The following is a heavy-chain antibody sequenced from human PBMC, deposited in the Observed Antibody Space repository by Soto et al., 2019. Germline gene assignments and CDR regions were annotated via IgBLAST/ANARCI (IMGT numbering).Heavy chain of an antibody. CDR1: GGSISSGDYY. CDR2: IYYSGST. D-gene: IGHD1-26*01. CDR3: AVGMVFYYYGMDV. V-gene: IGHV4-30-4*01. Sequence: KPSETLSLTCTVSGGSISSGDYYWSWIRQPPGKGLEWIGYIYYSGSTYYNPSLKSRVTISVDTSKNQFSLKLSSVTAADTAVYYCAVGMVFYYYGMDVWGQRTAVTVSS. J-gene: IGHJ6*02.